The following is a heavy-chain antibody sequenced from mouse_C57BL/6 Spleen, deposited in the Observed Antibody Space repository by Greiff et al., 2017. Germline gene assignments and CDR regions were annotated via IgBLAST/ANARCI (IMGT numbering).Heavy chain of an antibody. Sequence: VQLQQSGPELVKPGASVKISCKASGYTFTDYYMNWVKQSHGKSLEWIGDINPNNGGTSYNQKFKGKATLTVDKSSSTAYMELRSLTSEDSAVYYCARRLVPYFDYWGQGTTLTVSS. CDR2: INPNNGGT. J-gene: IGHJ2*01. D-gene: IGHD2-2*01. CDR1: GYTFTDYY. V-gene: IGHV1-26*01. CDR3: ARRLVPYFDY.